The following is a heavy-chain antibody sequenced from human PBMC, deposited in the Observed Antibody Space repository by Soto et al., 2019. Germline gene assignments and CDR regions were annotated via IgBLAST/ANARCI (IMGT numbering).Heavy chain of an antibody. CDR1: GFTVSSNY. CDR3: ARAAGFRRSHKNNWFDP. Sequence: PGGSLRLSCAASGFTVSSNYMSWVRQAPGKGLEWVSVIYSGGSTYYADSVKGRFTISRDNSKNTLYLQMNSLRAEDTAVYYCARAAGFRRSHKNNWFDPWGQGTLVTVSS. CDR2: IYSGGST. D-gene: IGHD3-10*01. V-gene: IGHV3-66*01. J-gene: IGHJ5*02.